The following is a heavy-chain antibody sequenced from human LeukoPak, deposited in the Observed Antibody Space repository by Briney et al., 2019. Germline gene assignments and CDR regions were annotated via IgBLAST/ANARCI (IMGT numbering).Heavy chain of an antibody. CDR2: IYYSGST. Sequence: SETLSLTCTVSSGSISSYCWSWIRQPPGKGLEWLGYIYYSGSTNYNPSLKSRVTISVDASKNQFSLKLSSVTAADTAVYYCARGTGGYGSVSFDYWGQGTLVTVSS. CDR3: ARGTGGYGSVSFDY. CDR1: SGSISSYC. J-gene: IGHJ4*02. V-gene: IGHV4-59*01. D-gene: IGHD3-10*01.